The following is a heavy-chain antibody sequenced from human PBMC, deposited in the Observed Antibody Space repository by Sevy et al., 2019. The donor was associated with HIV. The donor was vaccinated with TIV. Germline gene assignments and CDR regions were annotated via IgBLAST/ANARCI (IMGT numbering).Heavy chain of an antibody. CDR2: IKKDGSEK. V-gene: IGHV3-7*03. D-gene: IGHD2-2*01. Sequence: GGSLRLSCAASGFTFNKYWMTWVRQAPGKGLEWVATIKKDGSEKYHVDSVRGRFTISRDNAKNSLYLQMNNLRAEDTATYYCARDCSSSTCLWGLDVWGQGTTVTVSS. CDR3: ARDCSSSTCLWGLDV. J-gene: IGHJ6*01. CDR1: GFTFNKYW.